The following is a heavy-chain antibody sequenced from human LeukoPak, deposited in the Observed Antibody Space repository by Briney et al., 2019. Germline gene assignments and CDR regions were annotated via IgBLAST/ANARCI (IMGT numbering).Heavy chain of an antibody. CDR3: ARLNGDYFLRAFDI. D-gene: IGHD4-17*01. J-gene: IGHJ3*02. V-gene: IGHV4-4*02. CDR2: IYHSGST. CDR1: GGSISSSNW. Sequence: SETLSLTCAVSGGSISSSNWWSWVRQPPGKGLEWIGEIYHSGSTNYNPSLKSRVTISVDKSKNQFSLKLSSVTAADTAVYYCARLNGDYFLRAFDIWGQGTMVTVSS.